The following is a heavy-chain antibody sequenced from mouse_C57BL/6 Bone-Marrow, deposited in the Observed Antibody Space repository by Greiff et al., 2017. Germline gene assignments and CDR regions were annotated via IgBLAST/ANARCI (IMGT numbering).Heavy chain of an antibody. CDR2: INPSTGGT. CDR3: ARGPLWLPFDY. Sequence: EVQLQQSGPELVKPGASVKISCKASGYSFTGYYMNWVKQSPEKSLEWIGEINPSTGGTTYNQKFKAKATLTLDKSSSTAYMQLKSLTSEDSAVYYCARGPLWLPFDYWGQGTTRTVSS. J-gene: IGHJ2*01. CDR1: GYSFTGYY. V-gene: IGHV1-42*01. D-gene: IGHD2-2*01.